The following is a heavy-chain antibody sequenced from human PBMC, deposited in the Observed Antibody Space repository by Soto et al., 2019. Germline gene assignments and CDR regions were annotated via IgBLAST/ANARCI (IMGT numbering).Heavy chain of an antibody. CDR1: GFTFSSYG. J-gene: IGHJ6*02. Sequence: GGSLRLSCAASGFTFSSYGMHWVRQAPGKGLEWVAVISYDGSNKYYADSVKGRFTISRDNSKNTLYLQMNSLRAEDTAVYYCAKDLGPYCTNGVCYTAGGYSWYGMDVWGRGXTVTVPS. V-gene: IGHV3-30*18. D-gene: IGHD2-8*01. CDR3: AKDLGPYCTNGVCYTAGGYSWYGMDV. CDR2: ISYDGSNK.